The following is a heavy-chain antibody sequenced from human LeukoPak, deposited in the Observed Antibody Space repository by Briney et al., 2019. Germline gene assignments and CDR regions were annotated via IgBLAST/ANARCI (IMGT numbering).Heavy chain of an antibody. V-gene: IGHV4-59*01. D-gene: IGHD5-12*01. Sequence: PSETLSLTCTVSGGSISSYYWSWIRQPPGKGLEWIGYVYYSGSTDYNPSLKSRVTISVDTSKNQFSLKLSAVTAADTAVYYCATMTAGRGYSGYDSDYWGQGTLVTVSA. CDR1: GGSISSYY. CDR3: ATMTAGRGYSGYDSDY. J-gene: IGHJ4*02. CDR2: VYYSGST.